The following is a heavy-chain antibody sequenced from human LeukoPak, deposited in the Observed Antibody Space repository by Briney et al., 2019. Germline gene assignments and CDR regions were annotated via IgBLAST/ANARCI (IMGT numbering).Heavy chain of an antibody. Sequence: PSGTLSLTCAVSGGSISSSNWWSWVRQPPGKGLEWIGEIYHSGSTNYNPSLKSRVTISVDTSKNQFSLKLSSVTAADTAVYYCARQNIVVVPAGGFDPWGQGTLVTVSS. CDR2: IYHSGST. D-gene: IGHD2-2*01. J-gene: IGHJ5*02. V-gene: IGHV4-4*02. CDR3: ARQNIVVVPAGGFDP. CDR1: GGSISSSNW.